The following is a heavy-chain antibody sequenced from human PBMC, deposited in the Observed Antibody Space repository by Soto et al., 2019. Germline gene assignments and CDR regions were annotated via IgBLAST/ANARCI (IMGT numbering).Heavy chain of an antibody. CDR3: GCFCIDYYYGMDV. CDR2: INSDGSST. V-gene: IGHV3-74*01. J-gene: IGHJ6*02. CDR1: GFTFSSYW. D-gene: IGHD3-3*01. Sequence: PGGSLRLSCAASGFTFSSYWMHWVRQAPGKGLVWVSRINSDGSSTSYADSVKGRFTISRDNAKNTLYLQMNSLRAEDTAVYYCGCFCIDYYYGMDVWGQGTTVTVSS.